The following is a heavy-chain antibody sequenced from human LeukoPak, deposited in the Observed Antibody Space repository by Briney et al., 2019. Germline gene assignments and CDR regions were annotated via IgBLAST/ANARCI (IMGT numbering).Heavy chain of an antibody. Sequence: SVKVSCKASGYTFTSYYMHWVRQAPGQGLEWMGGIIPIFGTANYAQKFQGRVTITADESTSTAYMELSSLRSEDTAVYYCTRGSGGSYHSGIHYWGQGTLVTVSS. CDR1: GYTFTSYY. CDR3: TRGSGGSYHSGIHY. D-gene: IGHD1-26*01. V-gene: IGHV1-69*13. CDR2: IIPIFGTA. J-gene: IGHJ4*02.